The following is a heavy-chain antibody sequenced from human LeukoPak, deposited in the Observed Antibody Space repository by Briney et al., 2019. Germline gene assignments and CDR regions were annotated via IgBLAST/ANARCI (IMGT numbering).Heavy chain of an antibody. CDR1: GFTFSSYW. Sequence: GGSLRLSCAASGFTFSSYWMSWVRQAPGKGLEWVANIKQDGSEKYYVDSVKGRFTISRDNAKNSLYLQMNSLRAEDTAVYYCARVNSGYDSRDAFDIWGQGAMVTVSS. V-gene: IGHV3-7*03. J-gene: IGHJ3*02. D-gene: IGHD5-12*01. CDR3: ARVNSGYDSRDAFDI. CDR2: IKQDGSEK.